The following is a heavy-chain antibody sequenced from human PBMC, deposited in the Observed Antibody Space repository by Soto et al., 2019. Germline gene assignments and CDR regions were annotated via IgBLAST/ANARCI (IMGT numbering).Heavy chain of an antibody. J-gene: IGHJ6*03. CDR1: GGSFSGYY. Sequence: SETLSLTCAVYGGSFSGYYWSWIRQPPGKGLEWIGEINHSGSTNYNPSLKSRVTISVDTSKNQFSLKLSSVTAADTAVYYCARGRGLTMVRGVYYMDVWGKGTTVTVSS. D-gene: IGHD3-10*01. CDR3: ARGRGLTMVRGVYYMDV. V-gene: IGHV4-34*01. CDR2: INHSGST.